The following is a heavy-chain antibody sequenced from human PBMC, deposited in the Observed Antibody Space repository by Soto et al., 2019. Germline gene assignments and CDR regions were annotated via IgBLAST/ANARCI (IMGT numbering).Heavy chain of an antibody. CDR2: IYYSGHT. V-gene: IGHV4-39*01. CDR1: GGSITSSSYY. J-gene: IGHJ4*02. Sequence: QLQLQESGPGLVKPSETLSLTCTVSGGSITSSSYYWGWIRQPPGKGLEWIGSIYYSGHTYHNPSLKSRVSISVDTSKNQFSLKLSSVTAADTAVCYCARHPAATILDSWGQGTLVTVSS. CDR3: ARHPAATILDS. D-gene: IGHD5-12*01.